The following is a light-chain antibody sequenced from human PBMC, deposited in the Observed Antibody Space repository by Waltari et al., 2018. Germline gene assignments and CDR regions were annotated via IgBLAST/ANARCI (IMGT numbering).Light chain of an antibody. Sequence: QSALTQPASVSGSPGQSITISCTGSSSDVGGYNYVSWYQQHPGKPPKLMTYHVSERPSGVSNRFSGSKSGNTASLTISGLQAEDEADYYCISYTTSNTWVFGGGTKLTVL. CDR3: ISYTTSNTWV. J-gene: IGLJ3*02. V-gene: IGLV2-14*01. CDR2: HVS. CDR1: SSDVGGYNY.